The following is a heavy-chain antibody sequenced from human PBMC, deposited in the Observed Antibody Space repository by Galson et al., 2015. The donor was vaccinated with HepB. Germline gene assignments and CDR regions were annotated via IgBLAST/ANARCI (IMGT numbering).Heavy chain of an antibody. CDR2: IIPIFGTA. CDR1: GGTFSSYA. D-gene: IGHD2-2*02. J-gene: IGHJ6*02. CDR3: AARIVVVPAAIHGPTYYYYGMDV. V-gene: IGHV1-69*13. Sequence: SVKVSCKASGGTFSSYAISWVRQAPGQGLEWMGGIIPIFGTANYAQKFQGRVTITADESTSTAYMELSSLRSEDTAVYYCAARIVVVPAAIHGPTYYYYGMDVWGQGTTVTVSS.